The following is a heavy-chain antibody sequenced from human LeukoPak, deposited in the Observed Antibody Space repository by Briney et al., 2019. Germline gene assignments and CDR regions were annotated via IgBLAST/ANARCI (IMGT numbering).Heavy chain of an antibody. D-gene: IGHD6-13*01. V-gene: IGHV4-59*12. CDR1: GGSMRNYY. Sequence: SETLSLTCTVSGGSMRNYYWSWIRQPPGKGLEWIGYIYSSGSTNYNPSLESRVTISVDTSKNQFSLKLSSVTAADTAVYYCARARVRGAAAGTPFDYWGQGTLVTVSS. CDR2: IYSSGST. J-gene: IGHJ4*02. CDR3: ARARVRGAAAGTPFDY.